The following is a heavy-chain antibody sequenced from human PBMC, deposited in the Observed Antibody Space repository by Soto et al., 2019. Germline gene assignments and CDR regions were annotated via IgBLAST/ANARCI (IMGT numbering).Heavy chain of an antibody. D-gene: IGHD6-13*01. V-gene: IGHV1-58*01. CDR2: IVVGSGNT. J-gene: IGHJ6*02. CDR3: AAGTHSSSWYGYYGMDG. CDR1: GFTFTSSA. Sequence: SVKVSCKASGFTFTSSAVQWVRQARGQRLEWIGWIVVGSGNTNYAQKFQERVTITRDMSTSTAYMELSSLRSEDTAVYYCAAGTHSSSWYGYYGMDGWGQGTTVTFSS.